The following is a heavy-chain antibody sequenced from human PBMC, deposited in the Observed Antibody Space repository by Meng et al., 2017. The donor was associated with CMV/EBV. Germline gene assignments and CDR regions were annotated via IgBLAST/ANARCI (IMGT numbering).Heavy chain of an antibody. CDR3: ATSGGYYYGMDV. V-gene: IGHV3-23*01. J-gene: IGHJ6*02. D-gene: IGHD6-25*01. Sequence: GESLKISCAASGFTFSSYAMSWVRQAPGKGLEWVSAISGSGGSTYYADSVKGRFTISRDNSKNTLYLQMNSLRAEDTAVYYCATSGGYYYGMDVWGQGTTVTVSS. CDR2: ISGSGGST. CDR1: GFTFSSYA.